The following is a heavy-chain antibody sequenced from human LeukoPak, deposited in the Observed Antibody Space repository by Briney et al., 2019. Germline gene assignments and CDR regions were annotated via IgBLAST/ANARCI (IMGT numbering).Heavy chain of an antibody. V-gene: IGHV3-21*01. Sequence: GGSLRLSCAASGFTFSSYSMNWVRQAPGKGLEWVSSISSRSSYIYYADSVKGRFTISRDNAKNSLYLQMNSLRAEDTAVYYCAGDSSSWYDDAFDIWGQGTMVTVSS. D-gene: IGHD6-13*01. CDR2: ISSRSSYI. CDR3: AGDSSSWYDDAFDI. CDR1: GFTFSSYS. J-gene: IGHJ3*02.